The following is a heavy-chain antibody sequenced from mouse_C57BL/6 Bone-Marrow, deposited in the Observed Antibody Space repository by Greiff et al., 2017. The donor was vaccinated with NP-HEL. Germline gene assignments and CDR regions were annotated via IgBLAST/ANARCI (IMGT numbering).Heavy chain of an antibody. Sequence: QVQLQQPGAELVMPGASVKLSCKASGYTFTSYWMHWVKQRPGQGLEWIGEIDPSDSYTNYNQKFKGKSTLTVDKSSSTAYMQLSSLTSEDSAVYYCARESAMVVIFAYWGQGTLVTVSA. J-gene: IGHJ3*01. V-gene: IGHV1-69*01. D-gene: IGHD1-1*02. CDR2: IDPSDSYT. CDR1: GYTFTSYW. CDR3: ARESAMVVIFAY.